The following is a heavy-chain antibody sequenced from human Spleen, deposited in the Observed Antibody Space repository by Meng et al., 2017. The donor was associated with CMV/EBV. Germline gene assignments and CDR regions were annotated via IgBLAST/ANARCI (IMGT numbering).Heavy chain of an antibody. CDR1: GYTVTSYA. CDR2: IHAGNGNT. Sequence: CQASGYTVTSYAMHWVRQAPGQRLEWMGWIHAGNGNTKYSQKFQGRVTITRDTSASTAYMELSSLRSEDTAVYYCARDGLELTYYFDYWGQGTLVTVSS. J-gene: IGHJ4*02. V-gene: IGHV1-3*01. D-gene: IGHD1-7*01. CDR3: ARDGLELTYYFDY.